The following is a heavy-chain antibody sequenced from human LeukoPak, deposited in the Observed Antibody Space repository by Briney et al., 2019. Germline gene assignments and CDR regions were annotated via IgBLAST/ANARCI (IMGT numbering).Heavy chain of an antibody. D-gene: IGHD2-2*01. CDR3: ASGDCSSTSCSLDY. Sequence: SGTLSLTCAVSGGSISSSNWWSWIRQPPGKGLEWIGYIYHSGSTYYNPSLKSRVTISVDRSKNQFSLKLSSVTAADTAVYYCASGDCSSTSCSLDYWGQGTLVTVSS. CDR2: IYHSGST. V-gene: IGHV4-4*02. J-gene: IGHJ4*02. CDR1: GGSISSSNW.